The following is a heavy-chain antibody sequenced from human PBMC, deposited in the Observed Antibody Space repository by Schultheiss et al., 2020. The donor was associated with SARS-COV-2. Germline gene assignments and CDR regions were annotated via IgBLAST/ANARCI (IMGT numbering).Heavy chain of an antibody. Sequence: GESLKISCAASGFTFSSYAMSWVRQAPGKGLEWVSAISGSGGSTYYADSVKGRFTISRDNSKNTLYLQMNSLRAEDTAVYYCAKEGQTLYSSRKTYFDYWGQGTLVTVSS. CDR1: GFTFSSYA. CDR2: ISGSGGST. V-gene: IGHV3-23*01. CDR3: AKEGQTLYSSRKTYFDY. D-gene: IGHD6-13*01. J-gene: IGHJ4*02.